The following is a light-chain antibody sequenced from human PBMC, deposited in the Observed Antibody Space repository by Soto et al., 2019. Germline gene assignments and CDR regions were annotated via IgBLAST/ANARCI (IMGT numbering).Light chain of an antibody. CDR2: HAS. J-gene: IGKJ2*01. V-gene: IGKV1-5*01. Sequence: DIQMTQPSTLSASVGDRVTLHCRASQSISTYLAWYQQKPGKAPKVLIDHASNLESGVPSRFSGGGSGTEFTLTISSLQPDDFATYYCQQDYMYSYTFGQGTKLDIK. CDR1: QSISTY. CDR3: QQDYMYSYT.